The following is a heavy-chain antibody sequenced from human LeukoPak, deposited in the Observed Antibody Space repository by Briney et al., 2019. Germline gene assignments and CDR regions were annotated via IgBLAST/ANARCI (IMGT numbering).Heavy chain of an antibody. D-gene: IGHD3-10*01. CDR2: ISGSSSTI. V-gene: IGHV3-48*01. CDR1: GFTFSSYS. CDR3: AKDLSNDPRGTYYYNYMDL. Sequence: PGGSLRLSCAASGFTFSSYSMNWVRQAPGKGLEWASYISGSSSTIYYADSVKGRFTISRDNAKNSLYLQMNSLRAEDTAIYFCAKDLSNDPRGTYYYNYMDLWGRGTTVTVSS. J-gene: IGHJ6*03.